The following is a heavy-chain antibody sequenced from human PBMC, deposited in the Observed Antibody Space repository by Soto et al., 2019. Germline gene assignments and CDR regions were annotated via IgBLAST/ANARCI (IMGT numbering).Heavy chain of an antibody. J-gene: IGHJ6*03. V-gene: IGHV1-2*04. CDR3: ARDRSIAAAGTYYYYYMDV. CDR2: INPNSGGT. D-gene: IGHD6-13*01. Sequence: ASVKVSCKASGYTFTGYYMHWVRQAPGQGLEWMGWINPNSGGTNYAQKFQGWVTMTRDTSISTAYMELSRLRSDDTAVYYCARDRSIAAAGTYYYYYMDVWGKGTTVTVPS. CDR1: GYTFTGYY.